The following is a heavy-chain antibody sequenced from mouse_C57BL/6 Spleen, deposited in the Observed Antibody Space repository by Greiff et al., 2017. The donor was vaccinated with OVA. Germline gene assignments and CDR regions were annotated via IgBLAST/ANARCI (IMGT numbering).Heavy chain of an antibody. CDR3: ARHYYGSSYDGWFAY. CDR1: GYTFTSYW. J-gene: IGHJ3*01. V-gene: IGHV1-52*01. D-gene: IGHD1-1*01. CDR2: IDPSDSET. Sequence: QVQLQQPGAELVRPGSSVKLSCKASGYTFTSYWMHWVKQRPIQGLEWIGNIDPSDSETHYNQKFKDKATLTVDKSSSTAYMQLSSLTSEDSAVYYCARHYYGSSYDGWFAYWGQGTLVTVSA.